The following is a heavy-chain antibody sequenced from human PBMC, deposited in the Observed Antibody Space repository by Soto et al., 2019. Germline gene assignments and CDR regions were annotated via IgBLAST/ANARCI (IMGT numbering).Heavy chain of an antibody. D-gene: IGHD3-10*01. V-gene: IGHV3-48*01. CDR3: ARGVGSGSYYNQYNWFDP. J-gene: IGHJ5*02. CDR1: GFTFSSYS. CDR2: ISSSSSTI. Sequence: GGSLRLSCAASGFTFSSYSMNWVRQAPGKGLEWVSYISSSSSTIYYADSVKGRFTISRDNAKNSLYLQMNSLRAEDTAVYYCARGVGSGSYYNQYNWFDPWGQGTLVTVS.